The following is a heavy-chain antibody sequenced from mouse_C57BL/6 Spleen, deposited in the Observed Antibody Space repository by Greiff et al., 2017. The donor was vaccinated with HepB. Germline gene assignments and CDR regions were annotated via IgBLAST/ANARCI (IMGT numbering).Heavy chain of an antibody. CDR3: ARRYDSNYEDYAMDY. Sequence: VQLQESGAELVMPGASVKLSCKASGYTFTSYWMHWVKQRPGQGLEWIGEIDPSDSYTNYNQKFKGKSTLTVDKSSSTAYMQLSSLTSEDSAVYYCARRYDSNYEDYAMDYWGQGTSVTVSS. CDR2: IDPSDSYT. D-gene: IGHD2-5*01. J-gene: IGHJ4*01. V-gene: IGHV1-69*01. CDR1: GYTFTSYW.